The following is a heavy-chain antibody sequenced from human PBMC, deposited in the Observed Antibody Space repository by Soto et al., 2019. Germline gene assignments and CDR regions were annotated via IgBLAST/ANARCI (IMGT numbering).Heavy chain of an antibody. CDR3: ARHYCSSTSCYPVYYYYYGMDV. V-gene: IGHV5-51*01. CDR1: GYSFTSYW. D-gene: IGHD2-2*01. CDR2: IYPGDSDT. J-gene: IGHJ6*02. Sequence: GESLKISCKGSGYSFTSYWIGWVRQMPGKGLEWMGIIYPGDSDTRYSPSFQGQVTISADKSISTAYLQWSSLKASDTAMYYCARHYCSSTSCYPVYYYYYGMDVWGQGTTVTSP.